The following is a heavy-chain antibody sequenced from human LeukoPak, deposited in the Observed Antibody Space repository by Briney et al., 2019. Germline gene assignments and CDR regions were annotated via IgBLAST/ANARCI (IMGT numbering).Heavy chain of an antibody. CDR2: IKSKTDGGTT. V-gene: IGHV3-15*01. J-gene: IGHJ4*02. D-gene: IGHD2-2*01. CDR3: TTDHPRYCSSTSCLPED. CDR1: GFTFSNAW. Sequence: GGSLRLSCAASGFTFSNAWMSWVRQAPGKGREWVGRIKSKTDGGTTDYAAPVKGRFTISRDDSKNTLYLQMNSLKTEDTAVYYCTTDHPRYCSSTSCLPEDWGQGTLVTVSS.